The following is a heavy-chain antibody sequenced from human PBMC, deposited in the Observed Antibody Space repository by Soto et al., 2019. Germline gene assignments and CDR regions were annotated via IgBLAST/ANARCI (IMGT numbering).Heavy chain of an antibody. CDR2: ISWNSNIV. D-gene: IGHD2-15*01. V-gene: IGHV3-9*01. CDR1: GFTFDDYA. CDR3: ARGGPDGFCSGGRCYFDS. Sequence: EVHLVESGGGLVQPGRSLRLSCAASGFTFDDYAMYWVRRVPGKGLEWVSSISWNSNIVGYVGSVKGRFTISRDNAKNSLYLQMNSLRPEDTAVYYCARGGPDGFCSGGRCYFDSWGQGTLVTVSS. J-gene: IGHJ4*02.